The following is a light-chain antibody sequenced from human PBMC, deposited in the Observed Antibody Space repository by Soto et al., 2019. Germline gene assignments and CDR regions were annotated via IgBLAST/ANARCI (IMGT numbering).Light chain of an antibody. J-gene: IGKJ1*01. V-gene: IGKV3-20*01. CDR2: GAS. CDR3: QHYGVSPRT. Sequence: EIVLTQSPGTLSLSPGESGTLSCRSSQSLGTNFLAWFQQKPGQAPRLLIYGASTRATGITDRFSGSGSETDFTLTITRLEPEDSAVYYCQHYGVSPRTFGQGTKVQIK. CDR1: QSLGTNF.